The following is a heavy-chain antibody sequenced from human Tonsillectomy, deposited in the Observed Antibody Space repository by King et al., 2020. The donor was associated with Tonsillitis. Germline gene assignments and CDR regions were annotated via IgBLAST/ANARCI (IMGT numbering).Heavy chain of an antibody. D-gene: IGHD5-18*01. Sequence: VQLVESGGGLVKPGGSLRLSCAASGFTFSSYSMNWVRQAPGKGLEWVSSISSSSSYIYYADSVKGRFTISRDNAKNSLYLQMNSLRAEDTAVYYCAVAYTAMAKDAFDIWGQGTMVTVSS. CDR1: GFTFSSYS. V-gene: IGHV3-21*01. CDR2: ISSSSSYI. CDR3: AVAYTAMAKDAFDI. J-gene: IGHJ3*02.